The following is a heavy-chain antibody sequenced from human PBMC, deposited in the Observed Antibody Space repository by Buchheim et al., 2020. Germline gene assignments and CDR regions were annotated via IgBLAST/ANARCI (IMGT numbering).Heavy chain of an antibody. CDR2: IIPILGIA. Sequence: QVQLVQSGAEVKKPGSSVKVSCKASGGTFSSYAISWVRQAPGQGLEWMGRIIPILGIANYAQKFQGRVTITADKSTSTAYMELSSLRSEDTAVYYCTSHLEWLPETPDWYFDLWGRGTL. CDR1: GGTFSSYA. V-gene: IGHV1-69*04. J-gene: IGHJ2*01. D-gene: IGHD3-3*01. CDR3: TSHLEWLPETPDWYFDL.